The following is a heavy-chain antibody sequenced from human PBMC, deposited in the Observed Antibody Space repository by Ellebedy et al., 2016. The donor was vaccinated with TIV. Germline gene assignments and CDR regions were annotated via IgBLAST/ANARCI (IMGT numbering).Heavy chain of an antibody. J-gene: IGHJ4*02. V-gene: IGHV3-23*01. D-gene: IGHD1-1*01. CDR1: GFTFSSYA. CDR3: AKVSSNWANFDY. CDR2: ISGSGETT. Sequence: GESLKISCAASGFTFSSYAMRWVRQAPGKGLEWVSSISGSGETTYYADSVKGRFTISRENSKNTLYLQMNSLRVEDTAIYYCAKVSSNWANFDYWGQGTLVTVSS.